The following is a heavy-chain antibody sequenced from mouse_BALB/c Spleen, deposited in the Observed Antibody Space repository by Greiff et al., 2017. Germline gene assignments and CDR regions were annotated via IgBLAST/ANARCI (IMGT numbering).Heavy chain of an antibody. CDR3: ARDGHRSGAMDY. V-gene: IGHV2-9*02. Sequence: QVQLQQSGPGLVAPSQSLSITCTVSGFSLTSYGVHWVRQPPGKGLEWLGVIWAGGSTNYNSALMSRLAISKDNSKCQVFLIMNSLQTDDTAMYYCARDGHRSGAMDYWGQGTSVTVSS. CDR2: IWAGGST. CDR1: GFSLTSYG. J-gene: IGHJ4*01. D-gene: IGHD2-14*01.